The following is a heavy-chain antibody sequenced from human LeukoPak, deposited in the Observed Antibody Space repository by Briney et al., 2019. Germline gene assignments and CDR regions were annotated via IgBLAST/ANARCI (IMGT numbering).Heavy chain of an antibody. CDR2: IYYSGST. V-gene: IGHV4-39*01. D-gene: IGHD1-26*01. J-gene: IGHJ4*02. CDR1: GGSISSSTYS. Sequence: SETLSLTCTVSGGSISSSTYSWGWISQPPGKGLERIGSIYYSGSTSYNPSLKSRVTMSVDTSKNQFSLKLDSVTAADTAVYYCARNASDSGTSYFDYWGQGTLVTVSS. CDR3: ARNASDSGTSYFDY.